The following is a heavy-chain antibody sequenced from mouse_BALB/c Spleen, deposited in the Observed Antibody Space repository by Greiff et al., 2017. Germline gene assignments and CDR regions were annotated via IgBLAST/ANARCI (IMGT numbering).Heavy chain of an antibody. CDR1: GFTFSSYA. CDR3: ARGGYGNYVYFDY. Sequence: EVMQVESGGGLVKPGGSLKLSCAASGFTFSSYAMSWVRQTPEKRLEWVASISSGGSTYYPDSVKGRFTIPRDNARNILYLQMSSLRSEDTAMYYCARGGYGNYVYFDYWGQGTTLTVSA. D-gene: IGHD2-10*02. V-gene: IGHV5-6-5*01. CDR2: ISSGGST. J-gene: IGHJ2*01.